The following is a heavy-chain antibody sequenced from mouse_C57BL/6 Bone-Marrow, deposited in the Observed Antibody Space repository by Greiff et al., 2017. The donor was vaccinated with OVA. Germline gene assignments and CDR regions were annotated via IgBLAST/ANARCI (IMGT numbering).Heavy chain of an antibody. D-gene: IGHD2-3*01. CDR1: GFTFSSYT. J-gene: IGHJ2*01. V-gene: IGHV5-9*01. CDR3: ARQGLLLFDY. Sequence: EVQRVESGGGLVKPGGSLKLSCAASGFTFSSYTMSWVRQTPEKRLEWVATISGGGGNTYYPDSVKGRFTISRDNAKNTLYLQMSSLRSEDTALYYCARQGLLLFDYWGQGTTLTVSS. CDR2: ISGGGGNT.